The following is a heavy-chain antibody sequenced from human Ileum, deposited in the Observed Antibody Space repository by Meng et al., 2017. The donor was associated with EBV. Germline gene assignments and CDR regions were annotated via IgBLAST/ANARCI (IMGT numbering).Heavy chain of an antibody. J-gene: IGHJ1*01. CDR1: GYNFLTYG. Sequence: VQLVPSRMRVNERGVVMDASCQSAGYNFLTYGINWVRLDPGQVLGCIGWISSYNHQTSPAEKFPGRLTLAIETSTNTVCMDFNSLRSDDTAVYYCASGFGDFRYHWGQGTLVTVSS. CDR3: ASGFGDFRYH. CDR2: ISSYNHQT. D-gene: IGHD4-17*01. V-gene: IGHV1-18*01.